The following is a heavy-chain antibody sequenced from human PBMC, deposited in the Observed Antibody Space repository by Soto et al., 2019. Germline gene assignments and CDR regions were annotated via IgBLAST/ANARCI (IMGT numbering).Heavy chain of an antibody. V-gene: IGHV1-69*13. CDR1: GGTFSSYA. J-gene: IGHJ3*02. Sequence: SVKVSCKASGGTFSSYAISWVRQAPGQGLEWMGGIIPIFGTANYAQKFQGRVTVTADESTSTAYMELSSLRSEDTAVYYCARDPSIAARPLDAFDIWGQGTMVTVS. CDR3: ARDPSIAARPLDAFDI. D-gene: IGHD6-6*01. CDR2: IIPIFGTA.